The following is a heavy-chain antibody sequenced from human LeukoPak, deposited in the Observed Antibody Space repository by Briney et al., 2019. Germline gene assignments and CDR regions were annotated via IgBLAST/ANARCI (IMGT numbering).Heavy chain of an antibody. D-gene: IGHD4-23*01. V-gene: IGHV3-21*01. CDR3: ARAETTVARGWFDP. Sequence: GGSLRLSCAASGFTFSSYEMNWVRQAPGKGLEWVSSISSSSSYIYYADSVKGRFTLSRDNAKNSLYLQMNSLRAEDTAVYYCARAETTVARGWFDPWGQGTLVTVSS. J-gene: IGHJ5*02. CDR2: ISSSSSYI. CDR1: GFTFSSYE.